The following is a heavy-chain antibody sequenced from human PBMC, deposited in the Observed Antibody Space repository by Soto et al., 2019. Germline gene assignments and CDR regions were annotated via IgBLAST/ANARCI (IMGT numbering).Heavy chain of an antibody. Sequence: SETLSLTSDVYGGSFSGYQWSWIRQTPGKGLEWIGEINDSGNINYNPSLKSRVSIFVDTAKKQISLKLSSVTAADTAVYYCARGLILWFGELSRRGGYYYYMDVRGKGTTLTVSS. D-gene: IGHD3-10*01. CDR1: GGSFSGYQ. CDR3: ARGLILWFGELSRRGGYYYYMDV. CDR2: INDSGNI. J-gene: IGHJ6*03. V-gene: IGHV4-34*01.